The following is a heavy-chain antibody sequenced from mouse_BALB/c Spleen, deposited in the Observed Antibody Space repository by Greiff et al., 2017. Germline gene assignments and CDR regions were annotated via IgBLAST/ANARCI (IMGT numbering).Heavy chain of an antibody. CDR3: ARTTMITTNYFDY. Sequence: EVQGVESGGGLVQPGGSLKLSCAASGFTFSSYTMSWVRQTPEKRLEWVAYISNGGGSTYYPDTVKGRFTISRDNAKNTLYLQMSSLKSEDTAMYYCARTTMITTNYFDYWGQGTTLTVSS. J-gene: IGHJ2*01. CDR2: ISNGGGST. V-gene: IGHV5-12-2*01. CDR1: GFTFSSYT. D-gene: IGHD2-4*01.